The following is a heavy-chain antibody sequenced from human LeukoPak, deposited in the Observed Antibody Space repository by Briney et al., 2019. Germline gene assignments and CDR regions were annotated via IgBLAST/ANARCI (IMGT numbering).Heavy chain of an antibody. CDR1: GGSIISYY. CDR2: IYYSGST. J-gene: IGHJ3*02. CDR3: ASLYYDYVWGSYRFDAFDI. D-gene: IGHD3-16*02. V-gene: IGHV4-59*08. Sequence: SETLSLTCSVSGGSIISYYWSWIRQPPGKGLEWIGYIYYSGSTDYNPSLKSRVTISVDTSKNQFSLKLSSVTAADTAVYYCASLYYDYVWGSYRFDAFDIWGQGTMATVSS.